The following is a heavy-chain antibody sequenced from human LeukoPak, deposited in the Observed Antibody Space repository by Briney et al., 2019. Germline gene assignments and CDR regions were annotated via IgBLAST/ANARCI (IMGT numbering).Heavy chain of an antibody. CDR2: ISGSGGST. J-gene: IGHJ6*04. CDR1: GFTFSSYG. D-gene: IGHD3-10*02. CDR3: AELGITMIGGV. Sequence: GGSLRLSCAASGFTFSSYGMSWVRQAPGRGLEWVSAISGSGGSTYYADSVKGRFTISRDNSKNTLYLQMNSPRAEDTAVYYCAELGITMIGGVWGKGTTVTISS. V-gene: IGHV3-23*01.